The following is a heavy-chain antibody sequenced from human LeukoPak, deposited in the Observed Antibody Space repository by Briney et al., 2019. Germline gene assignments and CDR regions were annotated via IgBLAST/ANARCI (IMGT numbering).Heavy chain of an antibody. D-gene: IGHD6-13*01. CDR3: ARGTLKAAATDFDY. CDR2: INWNGGST. V-gene: IGHV3-20*04. Sequence: GGSLRLSCAASRFTFSSYSMNWVRQAPGKGLEWVSGINWNGGSTGYADSVKGRFTISRDNAKNSLYLQMNSLRAEDTALYYCARGTLKAAATDFDYWGQGTLVTVSS. CDR1: RFTFSSYS. J-gene: IGHJ4*02.